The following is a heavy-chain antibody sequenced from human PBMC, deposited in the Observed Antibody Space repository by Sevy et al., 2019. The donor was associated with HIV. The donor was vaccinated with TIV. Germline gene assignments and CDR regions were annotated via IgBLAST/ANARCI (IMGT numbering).Heavy chain of an antibody. V-gene: IGHV3-30-3*01. J-gene: IGHJ4*02. D-gene: IGHD3-22*01. Sequence: GGSLRLSCAASGFAFSSHAMHWVRQAPGKGLEWVAVISYEGTETFYAASVEGRFTISRDNSKSMLSLQINSLRPEDMAIYYCAKGNSGSFDYWGQGTLVTVSS. CDR1: GFAFSSHA. CDR2: ISYEGTET. CDR3: AKGNSGSFDY.